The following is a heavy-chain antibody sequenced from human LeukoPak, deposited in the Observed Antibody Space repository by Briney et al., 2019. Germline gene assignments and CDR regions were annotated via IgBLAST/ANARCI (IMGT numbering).Heavy chain of an antibody. D-gene: IGHD3-22*01. V-gene: IGHV3-30*03. CDR2: ISYDGSNK. CDR1: GFTFSSYG. J-gene: IGHJ4*02. Sequence: GGSLRLSCAASGFTFSSYGMHWVRQAPGKGLEWVAVISYDGSNKYYADSVKGRFTISRDNSKNTLYLQMNSLRAEDTAVYYCASSGYYDYWGQGILVTVSS. CDR3: ASSGYYDY.